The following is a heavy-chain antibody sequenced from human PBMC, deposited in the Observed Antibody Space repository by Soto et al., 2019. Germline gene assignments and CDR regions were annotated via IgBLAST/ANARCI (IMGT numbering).Heavy chain of an antibody. CDR3: ARDKSGWRAPVSPQLDY. D-gene: IGHD3-10*01. CDR2: ISAYNGNT. CDR1: GYTFTSYG. V-gene: IGHV1-18*01. J-gene: IGHJ4*02. Sequence: QVQLVQSGAEVKKPGASVTVSCKASGYTFTSYGISWVRQAPGQGLEWMGWISAYNGNTNYAQKLQGRVTMTTDTSTSTAYMELRSLRSDDTAVYYCARDKSGWRAPVSPQLDYWGQGTLVTVSS.